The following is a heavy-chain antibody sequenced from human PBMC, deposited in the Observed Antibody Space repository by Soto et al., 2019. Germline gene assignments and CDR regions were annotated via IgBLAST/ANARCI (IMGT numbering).Heavy chain of an antibody. CDR1: GGSISSGDYY. CDR3: ARKRTTMVRGVMTPYYFDY. CDR2: IYYSGST. J-gene: IGHJ4*02. V-gene: IGHV4-30-4*01. D-gene: IGHD3-10*01. Sequence: PSETLSLTCTVAGGSISSGDYYWSWIRQPPGKGLEWIGYIYYSGSTYYNPSLKSRVTISVDTSKNQFSLKLSSVTAADTAVYYCARKRTTMVRGVMTPYYFDYWGQGTLVTVSS.